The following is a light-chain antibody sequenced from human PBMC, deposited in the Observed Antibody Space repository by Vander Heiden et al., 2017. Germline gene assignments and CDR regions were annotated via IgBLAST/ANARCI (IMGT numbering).Light chain of an antibody. CDR2: AAS. J-gene: IGKJ3*01. Sequence: DIQMTQSPSSLSASVGDRVTITCRASQSISSYLNWYQQKPGKAPKLLIYAASSLQSGVPSRSRGSGSGTDFTLTISSLQPEDFATYYCQHRDSTHRFAPGTKVDIK. CDR3: QHRDSTHR. CDR1: QSISSY. V-gene: IGKV1-39*01.